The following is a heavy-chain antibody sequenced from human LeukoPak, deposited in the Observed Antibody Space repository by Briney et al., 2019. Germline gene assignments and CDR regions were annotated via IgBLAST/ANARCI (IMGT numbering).Heavy chain of an antibody. CDR1: GYTFTSYG. CDR3: ARDVSYDSSGYTSYFDS. V-gene: IGHV1-18*01. CDR2: ISAYNGNT. D-gene: IGHD3-22*01. J-gene: IGHJ4*02. Sequence: ASVKVSCKASGYTFTSYGISWVRQAPGQGLEWMGWISAYNGNTNYAQKLQGRVTMTTDTSTSTAYMELRSLRSDDTAVYYCARDVSYDSSGYTSYFDSWGQGTLVTVSS.